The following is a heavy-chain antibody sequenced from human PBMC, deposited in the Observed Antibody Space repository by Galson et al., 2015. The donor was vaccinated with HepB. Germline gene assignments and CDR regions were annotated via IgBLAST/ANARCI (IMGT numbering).Heavy chain of an antibody. J-gene: IGHJ2*01. CDR2: ISSSGSTI. D-gene: IGHD3-22*01. V-gene: IGHV3-48*03. Sequence: SLRLSCAASGFTFSSYGMTWVRQAPGKGLELVSYISSSGSTIYYADSVKGRFTISRDSAKYSLYLQMNSLRAEDTAVYYCAKVTVVVIANYWYFDLWGRGTLVTVSS. CDR1: GFTFSSYG. CDR3: AKVTVVVIANYWYFDL.